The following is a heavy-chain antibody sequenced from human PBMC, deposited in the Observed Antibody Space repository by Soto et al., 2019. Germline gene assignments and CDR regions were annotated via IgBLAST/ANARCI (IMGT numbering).Heavy chain of an antibody. CDR1: GGSFSGYY. V-gene: IGHV4-34*01. D-gene: IGHD3-22*01. CDR3: GTCLLKAILEVVGV. Sequence: SETLSLTCAVYGGSFSGYYWSWIRQPPGKGLEWIGEINHSGSTNYNPSLKSRVTISVDRSKNQFSLKLSSVTAADTAVYYCGTCLLKAILEVVGVWGKGTPDSVS. J-gene: IGHJ6*03. CDR2: INHSGST.